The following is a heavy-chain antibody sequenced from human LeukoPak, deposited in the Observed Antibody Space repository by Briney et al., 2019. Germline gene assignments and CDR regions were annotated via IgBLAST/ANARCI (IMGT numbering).Heavy chain of an antibody. CDR1: GFTFSSHG. J-gene: IGHJ4*02. CDR3: AKDDAWLQYGD. D-gene: IGHD5-24*01. V-gene: IGHV3-23*01. CDR2: IGPNGVIT. Sequence: PGGSLRLSCAASGFTFSSHGMNWVRQAPGKGLEWISGIGPNGVITYYADSVKGRFTISRDNSKGTVSLQMNSLRPEDTAVYYCAKDDAWLQYGDWGRGTLVTVSS.